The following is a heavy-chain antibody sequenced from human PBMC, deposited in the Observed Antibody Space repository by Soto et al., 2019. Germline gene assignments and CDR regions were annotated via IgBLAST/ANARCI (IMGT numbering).Heavy chain of an antibody. Sequence: GGSLRLSCAASGFTFSSYSMSWVRQAPGKGLEWVSYISSSSSSKYYADSVKGRFTTSRDNAENSLYLQMNSLRGEDTAVYYCSSGKITYFGVANVGVWGQGTTVTVSS. CDR3: SSGKITYFGVANVGV. D-gene: IGHD3-3*01. V-gene: IGHV3-48*01. J-gene: IGHJ6*02. CDR2: ISSSSSSK. CDR1: GFTFSSYS.